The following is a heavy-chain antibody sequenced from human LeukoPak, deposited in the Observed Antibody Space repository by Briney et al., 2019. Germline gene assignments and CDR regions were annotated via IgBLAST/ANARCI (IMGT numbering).Heavy chain of an antibody. V-gene: IGHV3-23*01. CDR2: ISGSSGST. J-gene: IGHJ4*02. D-gene: IGHD1-26*01. CDR1: GFTFRSYG. CDR3: AKVWTVGATPEY. Sequence: GGSLRLFCAASGFTFRSYGMSWVRQAPGKGLEWVSSISGSSGSTYYADSVKGRFTISRDNSQNTLYLQMNSLRAEDTAVYYCAKVWTVGATPEYWGQGTLVTVSS.